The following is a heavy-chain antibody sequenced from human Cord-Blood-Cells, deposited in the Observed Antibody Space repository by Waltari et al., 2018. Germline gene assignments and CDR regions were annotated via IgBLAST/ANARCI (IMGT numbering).Heavy chain of an antibody. D-gene: IGHD6-25*01. J-gene: IGHJ4*02. CDR1: GYTFTGYY. Sequence: QVQLVQSGAEVKKPGASVKVSCKASGYTFTGYYMHWLRQPPGQGLEWMGWINPNSGGTNYAQKFQGWVTMTRDTSISTAYMELSRLRSDDTAVYYCARETGASIKYYFDYWGQGTLVTVSS. V-gene: IGHV1-2*04. CDR3: ARETGASIKYYFDY. CDR2: INPNSGGT.